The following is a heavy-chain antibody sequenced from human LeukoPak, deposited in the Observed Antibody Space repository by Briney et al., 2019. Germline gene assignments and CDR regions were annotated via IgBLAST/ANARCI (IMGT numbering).Heavy chain of an antibody. Sequence: GGSLRLSCAASRFTFRDYWMSWVRQAPGKGLEWVANIKQDGSEKYYVDSVKGRFTISRDNAKNSLYLQMNSLRAEDTAVYYCARSHRSFASGSGDFWGQGTLVTVSS. J-gene: IGHJ4*02. D-gene: IGHD3-10*01. CDR1: RFTFRDYW. CDR2: IKQDGSEK. V-gene: IGHV3-7*05. CDR3: ARSHRSFASGSGDF.